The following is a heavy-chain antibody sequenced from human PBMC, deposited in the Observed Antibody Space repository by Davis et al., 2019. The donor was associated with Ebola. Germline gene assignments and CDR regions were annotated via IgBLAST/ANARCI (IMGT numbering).Heavy chain of an antibody. CDR1: GFTFSSSV. J-gene: IGHJ6*04. D-gene: IGHD5-24*01. V-gene: IGHV3-23*01. CDR2: ISGSGGST. Sequence: PGGSLRLSCAASGFTFSSSVMSWVRQAPGKGLEWVSGISGSGGSTYYADSVKGRFSIARDNSKNTVYLQMNSLRREDTAVYYCASRVDGYNSFYYGMDVWGNGTTVTVSS. CDR3: ASRVDGYNSFYYGMDV.